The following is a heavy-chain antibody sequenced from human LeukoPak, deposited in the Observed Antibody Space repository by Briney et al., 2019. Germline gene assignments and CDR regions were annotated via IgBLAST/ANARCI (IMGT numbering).Heavy chain of an antibody. Sequence: PGGSLRLSCPVSGFTFSSYAMSWVRQAPGGGLEWVSVISTSGESAYYADSSKGRFTISRDNSKNTLYLPMNSLRAEDTAVYYCAKDRGSGYHYFDYWGQGTLVTVSS. CDR3: AKDRGSGYHYFDY. J-gene: IGHJ4*02. CDR2: ISTSGESA. V-gene: IGHV3-23*01. CDR1: GFTFSSYA. D-gene: IGHD3-22*01.